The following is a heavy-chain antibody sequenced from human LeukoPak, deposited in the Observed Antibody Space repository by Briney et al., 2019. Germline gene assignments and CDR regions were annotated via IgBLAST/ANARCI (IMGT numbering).Heavy chain of an antibody. CDR1: GGPISSSSYY. V-gene: IGHV4-39*07. CDR2: IYYSGST. D-gene: IGHD3-22*01. J-gene: IGHJ3*02. Sequence: SETLSLTCTVSGGPISSSSYYWGWIRQPPGTGLEWIGSIYYSGSTYYNPSLKSRVTISVDTSKNQFSLKLSSVTAADTAVYYCARALPYYYDSSGYAFDIWGQGTMVTVSS. CDR3: ARALPYYYDSSGYAFDI.